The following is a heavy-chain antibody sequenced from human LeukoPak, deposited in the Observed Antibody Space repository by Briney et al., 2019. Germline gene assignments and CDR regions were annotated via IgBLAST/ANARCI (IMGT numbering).Heavy chain of an antibody. D-gene: IGHD6-13*01. CDR3: VKDRSYSSTFGFDM. CDR1: GFTFDDYA. Sequence: GRSLRLSCVASGFTFDDYAMHWARQGPGMGLKWVSGISWNSGRTDYADSVKGRFTISRDNAKNSLYLQMNTLRPEDMALYYCVKDRSYSSTFGFDMWGQGTMVTVSS. CDR2: ISWNSGRT. V-gene: IGHV3-9*03. J-gene: IGHJ3*02.